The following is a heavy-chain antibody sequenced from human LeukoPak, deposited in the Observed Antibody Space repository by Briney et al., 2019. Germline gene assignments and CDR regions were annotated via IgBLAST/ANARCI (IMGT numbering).Heavy chain of an antibody. Sequence: SGGSLRLSCAASGFTFSSYGMHWVRQAPGKGLEWVAFIRYDGSSKYYADSMKGRFTISRDNAKNSLYLQMNSLRVGDTAIYYCAREEYQVLLDWGQGILVTVAS. J-gene: IGHJ4*02. CDR3: AREEYQVLLD. D-gene: IGHD2-15*01. CDR1: GFTFSSYG. CDR2: IRYDGSSK. V-gene: IGHV3-30*02.